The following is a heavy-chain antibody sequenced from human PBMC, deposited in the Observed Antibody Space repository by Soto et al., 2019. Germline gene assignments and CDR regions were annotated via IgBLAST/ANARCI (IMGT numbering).Heavy chain of an antibody. CDR2: IYYSGST. CDR1: GGSISSGGYY. Sequence: PSETLSLTCTVSGGSISSGGYYWNWIRQHPGKGLEWIGYIYYSGSTYYNPSLKSRVTISVDTSKNQFSLKLSSVTAADTAVYYCARLSSGSTAMVHYYYYYGMDVWGQGTTVTVSS. V-gene: IGHV4-31*03. J-gene: IGHJ6*02. CDR3: ARLSSGSTAMVHYYYYYGMDV. D-gene: IGHD5-18*01.